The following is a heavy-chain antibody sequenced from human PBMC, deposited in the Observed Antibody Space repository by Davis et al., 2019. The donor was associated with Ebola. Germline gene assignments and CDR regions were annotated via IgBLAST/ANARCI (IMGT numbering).Heavy chain of an antibody. V-gene: IGHV3-53*01. J-gene: IGHJ2*01. D-gene: IGHD4-17*01. Sequence: GESLKISCAASGFVFSSYVMSWVRRAPGKGLEWVSVIYRDERTYYADSVKGRFTVSRDNSENMLYLQMSTLRAEDTAVYYCARHVNGDFWYFDLWGRGTRVTVSS. CDR3: ARHVNGDFWYFDL. CDR2: IYRDERT. CDR1: GFVFSSYV.